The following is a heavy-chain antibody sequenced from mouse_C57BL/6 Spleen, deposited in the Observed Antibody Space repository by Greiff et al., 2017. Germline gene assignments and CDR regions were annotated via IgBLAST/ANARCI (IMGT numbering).Heavy chain of an antibody. CDR3: ARHSDYYGSSYHYFDY. J-gene: IGHJ2*01. CDR1: GFTFSSYG. Sequence: EVHLVESGGDLVKPGGSLKLSCAASGFTFSSYGMSWVRQTPDKRLEWVATISSGGSYTYYPDSVKGRFTISRDNAKNTLYLQMSSLKSEDTAMYYCARHSDYYGSSYHYFDYWGQGTTLTVSS. V-gene: IGHV5-6*01. CDR2: ISSGGSYT. D-gene: IGHD1-1*01.